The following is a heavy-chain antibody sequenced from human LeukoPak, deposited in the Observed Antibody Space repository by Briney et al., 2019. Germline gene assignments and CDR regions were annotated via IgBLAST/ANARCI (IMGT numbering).Heavy chain of an antibody. J-gene: IGHJ4*02. CDR3: ARERSSGWCPFDS. D-gene: IGHD6-19*01. V-gene: IGHV4-4*07. Sequence: SETLSLTCTVSGDSISSDYWTWLRQPAGKGLEWIGRIYSSGSTTYNPSLQSRVTISVDTSRNQFSLRLSSVTAADTAVYYCARERSSGWCPFDSWGQGTLVTVSS. CDR1: GDSISSDY. CDR2: IYSSGST.